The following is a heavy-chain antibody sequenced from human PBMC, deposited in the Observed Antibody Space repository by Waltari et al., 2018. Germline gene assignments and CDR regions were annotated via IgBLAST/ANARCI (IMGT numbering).Heavy chain of an antibody. CDR2: ISYNERNI. CDR1: EFPFSSYD. J-gene: IGHJ6*02. CDR3: ARDYCDRTYCHGMDV. V-gene: IGHV3-30*04. Sequence: QVQLVEAGGGVVQPGRSLRLSCAASEFPFSSYDSHWVRQAPGKGLEWLAVISYNERNIYYVDSVKGRFTISRDNSKKMLYLQMNSLRAEDTAVYYCARDYCDRTYCHGMDVWGQGTTVTVSS. D-gene: IGHD3-22*01.